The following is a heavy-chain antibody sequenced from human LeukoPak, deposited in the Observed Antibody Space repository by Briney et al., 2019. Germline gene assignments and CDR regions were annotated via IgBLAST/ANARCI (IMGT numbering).Heavy chain of an antibody. CDR3: AATLGLFLEWLSLDY. CDR2: IYYSGST. CDR1: GGSISSYY. J-gene: IGHJ4*02. D-gene: IGHD3-3*01. V-gene: IGHV4-59*01. Sequence: SETLSLTCTVSGGSISSYYWSWIRQPPGKGLEWIGYIYYSGSTNYNPSLKSRVTISVDTSKNQFSLKLSSMTAADTAVYYCAATLGLFLEWLSLDYWGQGTLVTVSS.